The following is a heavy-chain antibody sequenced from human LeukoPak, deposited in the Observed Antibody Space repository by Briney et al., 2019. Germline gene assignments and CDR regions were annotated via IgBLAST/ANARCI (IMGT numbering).Heavy chain of an antibody. Sequence: GGSLRLSCAASGFTFSSYGMHWVRQAPGKGLEWVAVISYDGSNKYYADSVKGRFTISRDNSKNTLYLQMNSLRAEDTAVYYCAKDRAPGAYSSGTNDYWGQGTLVTVAS. D-gene: IGHD6-19*01. CDR1: GFTFSSYG. V-gene: IGHV3-30*18. CDR2: ISYDGSNK. CDR3: AKDRAPGAYSSGTNDY. J-gene: IGHJ4*02.